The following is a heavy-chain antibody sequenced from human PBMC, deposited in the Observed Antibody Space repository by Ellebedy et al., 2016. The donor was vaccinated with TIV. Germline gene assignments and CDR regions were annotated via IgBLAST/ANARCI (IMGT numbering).Heavy chain of an antibody. V-gene: IGHV3-21*06. J-gene: IGHJ5*02. D-gene: IGHD2-15*01. Sequence: GESLKISCVSSEFTFSNDNMYLGHQSRGKGLGWVSSIRSTGSDKYDAESVKGRFTISRDNAQDTLFLQMNSLRAEDKAVYFCSRGWSTHAPWGQGTLVIVSS. CDR3: SRGWSTHAP. CDR1: EFTFSNDN. CDR2: IRSTGSDK.